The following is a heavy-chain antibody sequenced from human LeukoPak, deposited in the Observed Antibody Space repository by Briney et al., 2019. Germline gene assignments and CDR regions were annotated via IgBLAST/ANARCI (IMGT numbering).Heavy chain of an antibody. J-gene: IGHJ4*02. CDR1: GFTFSSYA. CDR3: ASLPTHYDTLTTSFDS. V-gene: IGHV3-23*01. CDR2: FSGSGGST. Sequence: GGSLRLSCAASGFTFSSYAMSWVRQAPGKGLEWVSAFSGSGGSTYYADSVKGPFTISRDNSKNTLYLQMNSLRAEDTAVYYCASLPTHYDTLTTSFDSWGQGTLVTVSS. D-gene: IGHD3-9*01.